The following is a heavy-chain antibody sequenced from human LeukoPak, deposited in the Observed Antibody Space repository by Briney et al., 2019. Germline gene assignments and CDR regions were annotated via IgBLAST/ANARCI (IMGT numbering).Heavy chain of an antibody. Sequence: SQTLSLTCTVSGGSISSGGYYWSWIRQHPGKGLEWIGYIYYSGSTYYNPSLKSRVTISVDTSKNQFSLKLSSVTAADTAVYYCAVPSAAGLKYFDYWGQGTLVTVSS. CDR3: AVPSAAGLKYFDY. D-gene: IGHD6-13*01. J-gene: IGHJ4*02. CDR2: IYYSGST. V-gene: IGHV4-31*03. CDR1: GGSISSGGYY.